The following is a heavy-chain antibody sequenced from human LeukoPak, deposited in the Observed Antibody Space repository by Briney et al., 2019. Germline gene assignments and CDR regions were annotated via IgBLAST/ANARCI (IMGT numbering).Heavy chain of an antibody. CDR2: INPSGGST. CDR1: GYTFTSYY. J-gene: IGHJ4*02. V-gene: IGHV1-46*01. Sequence: ASVKVSCEASGYTFTSYYMHWVRQAPGQGLEWMGIINPSGGSTSYAQKFQGRVTMTRDTSTSTVYMELSSLRSEDTAGYYCARDGVRTSILGYFDYWGQGTLVTVSS. D-gene: IGHD3-3*02. CDR3: ARDGVRTSILGYFDY.